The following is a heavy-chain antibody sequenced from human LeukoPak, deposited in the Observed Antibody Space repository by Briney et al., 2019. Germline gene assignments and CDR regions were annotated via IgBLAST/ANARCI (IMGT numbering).Heavy chain of an antibody. J-gene: IGHJ4*02. CDR1: GFTFDDYT. Sequence: PGGSLRLSCAASGFTFDDYTMHWVRQAPGKGLEWVSLISWDGGSTYYADSVKGRFTISRDNSKNTLYLQMNSLRAEDTAVYYCAKDARYGYYDSSGYSNWGQGTLVTVSS. CDR2: ISWDGGST. V-gene: IGHV3-43*01. CDR3: AKDARYGYYDSSGYSN. D-gene: IGHD3-22*01.